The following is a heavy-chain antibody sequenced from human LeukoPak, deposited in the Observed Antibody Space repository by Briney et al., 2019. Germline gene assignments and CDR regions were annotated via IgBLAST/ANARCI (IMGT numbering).Heavy chain of an antibody. V-gene: IGHV4-61*08. CDR2: IYYSGST. CDR1: GGSISSGGYY. CDR3: ARDRYWYFDL. Sequence: SETLSLTCAVSGGSISSGGYYWSWIRQPPGKGLEWIGYIYYSGSTNYNPSLKSRVTISVDTSKNQFSLKLSSVTAADTAVYYCARDRYWYFDLWGRGTLVTVSS. J-gene: IGHJ2*01.